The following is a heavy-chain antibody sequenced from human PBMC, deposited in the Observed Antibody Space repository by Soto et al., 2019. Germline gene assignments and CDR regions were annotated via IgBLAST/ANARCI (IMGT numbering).Heavy chain of an antibody. CDR1: GGSISSGGYY. V-gene: IGHV4-31*03. D-gene: IGHD1-26*01. J-gene: IGHJ3*02. Sequence: TLSLTCTVSGGSISSGGYYWSWIRQHPGKGLEWIGYIYYSGSTYYNPSLKSRVTISVDTSKNQFSLKLSSVTAADTAVYYCAREESGSFPGAFDIWGQGTMVTVSS. CDR3: AREESGSFPGAFDI. CDR2: IYYSGST.